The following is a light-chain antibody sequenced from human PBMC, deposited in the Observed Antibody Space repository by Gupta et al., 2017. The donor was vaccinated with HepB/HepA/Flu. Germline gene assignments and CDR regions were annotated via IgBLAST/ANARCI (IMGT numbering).Light chain of an antibody. CDR1: SSNIGNNY. CDR2: ENN. V-gene: IGLV1-51*02. CDR3: GTWDSSLSDVV. J-gene: IGLJ2*01. Sequence: QSVLTQPPSVSAAPGQKVTISCSGSSSNIGNNYASWYQQLPGTAPKLLIYENNKRPSGIPDRFSGSKSGTSATLGITGLQTGDEADYYCGTWDSSLSDVVFGGGTKLTVL.